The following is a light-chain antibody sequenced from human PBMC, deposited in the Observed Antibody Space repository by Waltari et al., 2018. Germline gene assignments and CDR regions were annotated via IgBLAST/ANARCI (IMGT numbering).Light chain of an antibody. J-gene: IGLJ3*02. CDR2: KDT. Sequence: SFELSQPSSVSVSPGQTARTTCSADVLSNKYTRWFQQRPGQAPVLVIYKDTERPSGIPERFSGSSSGTTVTLTISGAQVDDEADYYCYSAADDQSWVFGGGTKLTVL. CDR3: YSAADDQSWV. CDR1: VLSNKY. V-gene: IGLV3-27*01.